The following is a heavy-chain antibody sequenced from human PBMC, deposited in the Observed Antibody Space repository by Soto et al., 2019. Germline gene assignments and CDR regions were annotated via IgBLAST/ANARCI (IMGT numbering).Heavy chain of an antibody. D-gene: IGHD7-27*01. V-gene: IGHV3-30*03. CDR1: GFTFSDYA. Sequence: VQLVESGGGVVQPGRSLRLSCAASGFTFSDYAMHWVRQATGKGLEWVAGVSHDGRNTHYADSVKGRFTITRDSSRSRVSPAMTSLRAEDTVDSESGEGGRKCLFTCDFNYGGEGAPVTVSS. CDR3: GEGGRKCLFTCDFNY. CDR2: VSHDGRNT. J-gene: IGHJ4*02.